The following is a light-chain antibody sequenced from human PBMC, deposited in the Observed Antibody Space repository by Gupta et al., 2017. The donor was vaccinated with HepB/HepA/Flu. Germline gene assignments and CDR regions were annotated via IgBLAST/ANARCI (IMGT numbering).Light chain of an antibody. Sequence: EIVLTHSLGPLSLSRGERATLSCRASQSVTHSYVAWYQQKPGQAPRLLIYAGFSRPTVIPDRFSGSGSWTDFSLTISRLEPEDSAVYYCQQYGSSPRTFGQGTKVEIK. CDR3: QQYGSSPRT. CDR2: AGF. CDR1: QSVTHSY. J-gene: IGKJ1*01. V-gene: IGKV3-20*01.